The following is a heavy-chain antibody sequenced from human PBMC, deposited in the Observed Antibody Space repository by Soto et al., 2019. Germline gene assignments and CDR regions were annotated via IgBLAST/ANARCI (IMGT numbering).Heavy chain of an antibody. Sequence: SETLSLTCTVSGGSISSGGYYWSWIRQHPGKGLEWIGYIYYSGSTYYNPSLKSRVTISVDTSKNQFSLKLSSVTAADTAVYYCARDFWSGYYDRCGQGTLVTVSS. CDR3: ARDFWSGYYDR. J-gene: IGHJ4*02. CDR1: GGSISSGGYY. CDR2: IYYSGST. V-gene: IGHV4-31*03. D-gene: IGHD3-3*01.